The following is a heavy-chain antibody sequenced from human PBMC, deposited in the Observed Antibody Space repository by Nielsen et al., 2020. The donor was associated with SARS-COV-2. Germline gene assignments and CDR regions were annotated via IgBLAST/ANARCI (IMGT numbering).Heavy chain of an antibody. V-gene: IGHV3-7*05. CDR3: ARDAAYSRFDY. Sequence: SLKISCAASGLIFSSSWMVWVSQAPGKGLEWVANINEDGSVVNYVDSVKGRFTISRDNAGKSLYLQMNSLRAEDTAVYYCARDAAYSRFDYWGQGTLVTVSS. J-gene: IGHJ4*02. D-gene: IGHD4-11*01. CDR2: INEDGSVV. CDR1: GLIFSSSW.